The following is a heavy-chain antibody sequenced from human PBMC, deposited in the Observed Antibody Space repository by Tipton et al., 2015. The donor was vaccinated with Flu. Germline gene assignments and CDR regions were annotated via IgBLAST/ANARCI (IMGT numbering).Heavy chain of an antibody. Sequence: LRLSCTVSGGSISSYYWSWIRQPPGKGLEWIGYIYYSGSTNYNPSLKSRVTISVDTSKNQFSLKLSSVTAADTAVYYCARVSPYSGDAFDIWGQGTMVTVSS. CDR1: GGSISSYY. CDR2: IYYSGST. D-gene: IGHD5-12*01. V-gene: IGHV4-59*01. CDR3: ARVSPYSGDAFDI. J-gene: IGHJ3*02.